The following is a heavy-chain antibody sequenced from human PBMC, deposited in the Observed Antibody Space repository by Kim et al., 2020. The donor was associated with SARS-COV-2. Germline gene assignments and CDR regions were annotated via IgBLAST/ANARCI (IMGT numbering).Heavy chain of an antibody. Sequence: KLQGRVTMTPDTSTSTAYMELRSLRSDDTAVYYCARSSCWYHDPPGYFQHWGQGTLVTVSS. V-gene: IGHV1-18*01. J-gene: IGHJ1*01. D-gene: IGHD6-19*01. CDR3: ARSSCWYHDPPGYFQH.